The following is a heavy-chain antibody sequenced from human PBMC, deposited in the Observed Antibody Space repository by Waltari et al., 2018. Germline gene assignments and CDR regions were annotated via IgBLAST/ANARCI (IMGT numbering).Heavy chain of an antibody. J-gene: IGHJ4*02. CDR1: GYNSGNYY. CDR3: VRGKGDN. Sequence: QVQFAQSGAEVNTPGVSFQASCRGSGYNSGNYYMFWVRPAPGQGLEGMALINPSGGATVYEQNLQGRATTTRDTSTNTVYLELRSLRSEDTAVYYCVRGKGDNWGQGTLVTVSS. D-gene: IGHD3-16*01. CDR2: INPSGGAT. V-gene: IGHV1-46*01.